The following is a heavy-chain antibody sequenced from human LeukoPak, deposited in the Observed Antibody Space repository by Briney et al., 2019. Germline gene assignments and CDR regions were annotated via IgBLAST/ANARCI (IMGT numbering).Heavy chain of an antibody. CDR1: GFAFRCSA. V-gene: IGHV3-23*01. CDR2: IDPRGGNT. CDR3: AKGSGSGWYGWFAP. Sequence: GGSLLLSFAASGFAFRCSAMTWVRPAPGKGVEWVSPIDPRGGNTYYANAVKGRFTISRDDTKNTFYLQMDTLRADDTAVYYCAKGSGSGWYGWFAPWGQGALVTVSS. D-gene: IGHD6-19*01. J-gene: IGHJ5*02.